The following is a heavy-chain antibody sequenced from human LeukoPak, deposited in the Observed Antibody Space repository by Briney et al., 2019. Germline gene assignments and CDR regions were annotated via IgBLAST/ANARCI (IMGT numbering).Heavy chain of an antibody. V-gene: IGHV3-66*01. Sequence: GGSLRLSCAASGFTVSSNYMSWVRQAPGKGLEWVSVIYSGGSTYYADSVKGRFTISRDNSKNTLYLQMNSLRAEDTAVYYCARDQSYYGSGRIDYWGQGTLVTVSS. J-gene: IGHJ4*02. D-gene: IGHD3-10*01. CDR2: IYSGGST. CDR1: GFTVSSNY. CDR3: ARDQSYYGSGRIDY.